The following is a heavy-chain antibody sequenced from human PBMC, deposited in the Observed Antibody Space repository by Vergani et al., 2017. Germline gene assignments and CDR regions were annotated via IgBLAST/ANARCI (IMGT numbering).Heavy chain of an antibody. CDR3: AREGYSSGWGQDY. CDR1: GGSFSGYY. V-gene: IGHV4-34*01. J-gene: IGHJ4*02. Sequence: QVQLQQWGAGLLKPSETLSLTCAVYGGSFSGYYWSWIRQPPGKGLEWIGEINHSGSTNYNPSLKSRVTISVDTSKNQFSLKLSSVTAADTAVYYCAREGYSSGWGQDYWGQGTLVTVSS. D-gene: IGHD6-19*01. CDR2: INHSGST.